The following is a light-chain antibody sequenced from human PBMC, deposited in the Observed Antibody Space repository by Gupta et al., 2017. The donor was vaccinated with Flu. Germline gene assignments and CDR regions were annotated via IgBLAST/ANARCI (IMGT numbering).Light chain of an antibody. V-gene: IGLV3-21*03. CDR3: QVWDRSSDHVL. CDR2: DDR. Sequence: GNTARSTCGGNNIGSKSVHWYQQKPGQAPVLVVHDDRDRPSGIPERFSGSNYGNTATLTISRVEAGDEADYYCQVWDRSSDHVLFGGGTKRTVL. CDR1: NIGSKS. J-gene: IGLJ2*01.